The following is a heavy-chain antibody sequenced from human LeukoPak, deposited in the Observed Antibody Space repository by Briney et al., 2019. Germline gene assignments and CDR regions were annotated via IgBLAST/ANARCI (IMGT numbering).Heavy chain of an antibody. CDR2: ISGSGANT. D-gene: IGHD3-22*01. CDR1: GFTFTTYA. V-gene: IGHV3-23*01. CDR3: ARRKYDSSGFDY. J-gene: IGHJ4*02. Sequence: GGSLRLSCAASGFTFTTYAMSWVRQAPGKGLEWVSAISGSGANTYYSDSVKGRFSISRDNSKDTLYLQMNSLRAEDTAIYFCARRKYDSSGFDYWGQETLVTVSS.